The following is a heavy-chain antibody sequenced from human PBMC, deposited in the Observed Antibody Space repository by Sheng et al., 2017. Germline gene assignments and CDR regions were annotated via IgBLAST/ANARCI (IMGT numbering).Heavy chain of an antibody. V-gene: IGHV1-69*04. CDR1: GGTFSSYA. D-gene: IGHD2-21*01. CDR3: ARIFLRPARSSGYYMDV. J-gene: IGHJ6*03. Sequence: QVQLVQSGAEVKKPGSSVKVSCKASGGTFSSYAISWVRQAPGQGLEWMGGIIPILGIANYAQKFQGRVTITADKSTSTAYMELSSLRSEDTAVYYCARIFLRPARSSGYYMDVWGKGTTVTVSS. CDR2: IIPILGIA.